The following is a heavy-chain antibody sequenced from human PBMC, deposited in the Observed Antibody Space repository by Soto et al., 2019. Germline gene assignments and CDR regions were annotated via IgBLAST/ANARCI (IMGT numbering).Heavy chain of an antibody. CDR1: GFTFSNYG. CDR3: ARDLIGLYGIGAFDI. D-gene: IGHD2-15*01. CDR2: IWYDGSNK. V-gene: IGHV3-33*01. Sequence: ALRLSCAACGFTFSNYGMHLVRQAPGKGREWVAVIWYDGSNKYYADSVKGRFTISRDNSKNTLYLKMNSLRVEDTAVYYCARDLIGLYGIGAFDIGGRETMV. J-gene: IGHJ3*02.